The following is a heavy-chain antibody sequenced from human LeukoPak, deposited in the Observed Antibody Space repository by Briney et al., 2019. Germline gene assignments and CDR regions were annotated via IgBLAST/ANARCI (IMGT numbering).Heavy chain of an antibody. CDR2: IYHGGNT. CDR1: GASIFSSNW. Sequence: GTLSLTCAVSGASIFSSNWWSWVRQPPGRGLEWIGQIYHGGNTNYNPSLKSRVTISVDKSKNQFSLKLTSVTAADTAVYYCARGNSALAIYFDYWGQGTLVTVSS. CDR3: ARGNSALAIYFDY. D-gene: IGHD3-9*01. V-gene: IGHV4-4*02. J-gene: IGHJ4*02.